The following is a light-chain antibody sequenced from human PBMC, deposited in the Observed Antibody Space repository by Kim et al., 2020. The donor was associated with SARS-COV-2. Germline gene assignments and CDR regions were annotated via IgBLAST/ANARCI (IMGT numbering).Light chain of an antibody. CDR3: QQRTNWLT. J-gene: IGKJ4*01. Sequence: LSSSPGERVTLSCRASRSIDTYLAWYQQRPGQPPRLLIYDASTRAPGIPGRFSGSGSGTDFTLTISSLEPEDFAVYFCQQRTNWLTFGGGTKV. V-gene: IGKV3-11*01. CDR1: RSIDTY. CDR2: DAS.